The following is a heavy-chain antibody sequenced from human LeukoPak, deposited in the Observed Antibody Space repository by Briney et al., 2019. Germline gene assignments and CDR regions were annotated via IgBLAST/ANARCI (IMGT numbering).Heavy chain of an antibody. Sequence: GASVKVSCKASGYTFTSYGISWVRQAPGQGLEWMGWISAYNGNTNYAQKLQGRVTMTTDTSTSTAYMELRSLRSDDTAVYYCARDQDVYCSSTSCYDYWGQGTLVTVSS. V-gene: IGHV1-18*01. CDR2: ISAYNGNT. D-gene: IGHD2-2*01. CDR3: ARDQDVYCSSTSCYDY. J-gene: IGHJ4*02. CDR1: GYTFTSYG.